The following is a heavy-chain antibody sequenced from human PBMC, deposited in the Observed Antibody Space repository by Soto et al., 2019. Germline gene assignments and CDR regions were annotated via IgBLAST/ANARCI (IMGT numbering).Heavy chain of an antibody. CDR3: ARGASGYYDSSGYYSPYYFDY. CDR1: GGSFSGYY. D-gene: IGHD3-22*01. CDR2: INHSGST. V-gene: IGHV4-34*01. J-gene: IGHJ4*02. Sequence: ASETLSLTWAVYGGSFSGYYWSWIRQPPGKGLEWIGEINHSGSTNYNPSLKSRVTISVDTSKNQFSLKLSSVTAADTAVYYCARGASGYYDSSGYYSPYYFDYWGQGTLVTVSS.